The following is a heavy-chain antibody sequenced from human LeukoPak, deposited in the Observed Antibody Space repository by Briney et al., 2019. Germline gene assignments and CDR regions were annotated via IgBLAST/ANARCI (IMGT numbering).Heavy chain of an antibody. V-gene: IGHV4-4*07. Sequence: SETLSLTCTVSGGSISSYYWSWIRQPTGKGLEWIGRIYTSGSTNYNPSLKSRVTISVDTSKNQFSLKLSSVTAADTAVYYCASLVGALDAFDVWGQGTMVTVSS. CDR1: GGSISSYY. D-gene: IGHD1-26*01. CDR3: ASLVGALDAFDV. CDR2: IYTSGST. J-gene: IGHJ3*01.